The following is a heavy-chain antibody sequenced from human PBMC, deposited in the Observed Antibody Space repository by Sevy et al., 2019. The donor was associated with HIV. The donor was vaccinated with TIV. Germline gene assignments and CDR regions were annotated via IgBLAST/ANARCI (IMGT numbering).Heavy chain of an antibody. CDR1: GFSFSSYS. D-gene: IGHD3-16*02. J-gene: IGHJ4*02. V-gene: IGHV3-48*01. Sequence: VGSLRLSCGASGFSFSSYSMNWVHQAPGKALEWVSYISRSDSARDYADSVKGRFTISRDNAKNSLFLQMNSLTVEDTAVYYCVRIVSGSYRYDDYWGQGTLVTVSS. CDR2: ISRSDSAR. CDR3: VRIVSGSYRYDDY.